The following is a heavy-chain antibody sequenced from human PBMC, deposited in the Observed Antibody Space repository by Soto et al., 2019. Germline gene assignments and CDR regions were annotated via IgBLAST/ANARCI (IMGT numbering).Heavy chain of an antibody. CDR1: GFTFSSYW. D-gene: IGHD3-10*01. J-gene: IGHJ5*02. CDR3: AKLRWGSDNWFDP. CDR2: ISGSGDST. Sequence: GGSLRLSCAASGFTFSSYWMHWVRQTPGKGLEWVSAISGSGDSTYYADSVKGRFTISRDNSKNTLYLQMNSLRAEDTAVYYCAKLRWGSDNWFDPWGQGTLVTVSS. V-gene: IGHV3-23*01.